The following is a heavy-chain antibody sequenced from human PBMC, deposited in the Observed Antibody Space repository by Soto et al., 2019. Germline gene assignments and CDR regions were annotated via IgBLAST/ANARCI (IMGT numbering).Heavy chain of an antibody. CDR2: IYPGDSDT. CDR3: AGGGVRRVITRTREYCGMDF. Sequence: PGESLKISWKGFGYLLNSCWICWARQMPGKRLKWMGIIYPGDSDTRYSPSFQGQVTISADKSISTAYRQCCSLKASDTAMYYCAGGGVRRVITRTREYCGMDFWGQGTMVTVSS. D-gene: IGHD3-10*01. J-gene: IGHJ6*02. V-gene: IGHV5-51*01. CDR1: GYLLNSCW.